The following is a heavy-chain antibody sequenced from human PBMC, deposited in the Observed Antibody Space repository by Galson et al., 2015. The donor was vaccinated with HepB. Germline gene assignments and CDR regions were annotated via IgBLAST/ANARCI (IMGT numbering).Heavy chain of an antibody. CDR3: AKDRTDYYYGMDV. CDR2: ISWNSGSI. D-gene: IGHD3-10*01. Sequence: SLRLSCAASGFTFDDYGMHWVRQVPGKGLEWVSGISWNSGSIKYADSVKGRFTISRDNAKNSLYLQMNSLRAEDKALYYCAKDRTDYYYGMDVWGQGTTVTVSS. CDR1: GFTFDDYG. V-gene: IGHV3-9*01. J-gene: IGHJ6*02.